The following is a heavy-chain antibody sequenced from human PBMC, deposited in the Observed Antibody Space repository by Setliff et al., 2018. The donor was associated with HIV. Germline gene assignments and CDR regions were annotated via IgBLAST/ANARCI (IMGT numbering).Heavy chain of an antibody. J-gene: IGHJ4*02. CDR3: ARPQFPVTAYFEF. CDR2: ISHSGEST. CDR1: GFTFSDFY. V-gene: IGHV3-11*04. Sequence: GGSLRLSCVASGFTFSDFYMAWLRQSPGKGLEWISYISHSGESTYYADSVRGRFTVSRDNAKNSLFLQLNSLRDDDTAVYFCARPQFPVTAYFEFWGQGTLVTVSS. D-gene: IGHD2-21*02.